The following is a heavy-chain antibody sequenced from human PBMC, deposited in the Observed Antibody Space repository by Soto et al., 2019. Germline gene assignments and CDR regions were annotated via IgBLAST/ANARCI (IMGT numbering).Heavy chain of an antibody. Sequence: PSETLSLTCTVSGGSVSSTSYYWTWIRQPPGKGLEWIGYIHYSGSTNYNPSLQSRVTISVDTSKNHFSLELTSVTAADTAVYYFERAWEHLYFDYWGQGALVTVSS. CDR3: ERAWEHLYFDY. D-gene: IGHD1-26*01. J-gene: IGHJ4*02. V-gene: IGHV4-61*01. CDR2: IHYSGST. CDR1: GGSVSSTSYY.